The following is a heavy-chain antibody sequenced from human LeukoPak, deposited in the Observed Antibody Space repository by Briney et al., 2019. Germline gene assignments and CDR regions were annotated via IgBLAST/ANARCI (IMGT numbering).Heavy chain of an antibody. Sequence: GGSLRLSCAASGFTFSSYGMHWVRQAPGKGLEWVAFIRYDGSNKYYADSVKGRFTTSRDNSKNTLYLQMNSLRAEDTAVYYCAKRGEGSAHWDYYYYYMDVWGKGTTVTISS. D-gene: IGHD3-10*01. CDR2: IRYDGSNK. CDR3: AKRGEGSAHWDYYYYYMDV. CDR1: GFTFSSYG. V-gene: IGHV3-30*02. J-gene: IGHJ6*03.